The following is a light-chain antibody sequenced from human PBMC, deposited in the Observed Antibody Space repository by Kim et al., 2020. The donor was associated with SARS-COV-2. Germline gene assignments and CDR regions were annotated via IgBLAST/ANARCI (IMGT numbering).Light chain of an antibody. J-gene: IGKJ2*03. CDR3: QQFGNSPAYS. CDR1: QIVNY. CDR2: RAS. Sequence: SLSPGERATLSCRTSQIVNYLAWYQQKPGQAPRLLVFRASTRAVGIPDRFSGSGSGTDFTLTISRVEPEDSAMYFCQQFGNSPAYSFGRGTKLEI. V-gene: IGKV3-20*01.